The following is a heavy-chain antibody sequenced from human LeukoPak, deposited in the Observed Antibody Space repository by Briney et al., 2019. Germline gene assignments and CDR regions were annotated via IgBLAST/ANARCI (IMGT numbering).Heavy chain of an antibody. J-gene: IGHJ4*02. CDR2: INPNSGGT. V-gene: IGHV1-2*02. CDR1: GYTFTSYA. D-gene: IGHD4-23*01. Sequence: ASVSVSCKASGYTFTSYAMNWVRQAPGQGLEWMGWINPNSGGTNYAQKFQGRVTMTRDTSISTAYMELSRLRSDDTAVYYCASSLYGGNSLDYWGQGTLVTVSS. CDR3: ASSLYGGNSLDY.